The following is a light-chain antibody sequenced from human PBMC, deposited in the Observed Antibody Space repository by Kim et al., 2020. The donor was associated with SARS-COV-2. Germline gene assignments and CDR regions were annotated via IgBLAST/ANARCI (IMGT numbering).Light chain of an antibody. CDR1: QSVRSN. J-gene: IGKJ5*01. V-gene: IGKV3-15*01. CDR2: GAS. Sequence: SPGEAATLSCRASQSVRSNLAWYQQKPGQPPRLLIYGASTRATGIPARFSGSGSGTEFTLTISSLQSEDFAVYFCKEYNTWLSITFGQGTRLEIK. CDR3: KEYNTWLSIT.